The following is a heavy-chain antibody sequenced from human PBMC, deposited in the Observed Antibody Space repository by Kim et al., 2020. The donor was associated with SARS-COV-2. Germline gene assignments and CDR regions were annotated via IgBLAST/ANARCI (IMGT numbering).Heavy chain of an antibody. CDR1: GYTFTGYY. CDR3: ARSPIAISYYGMDV. D-gene: IGHD2-21*01. J-gene: IGHJ6*02. CDR2: INPNSGGA. V-gene: IGHV1-2*02. Sequence: ASVKVSCKASGYTFTGYYMHWVRQAPGQGLEWMGWINPNSGGANSAQKFQGRVTMTRDTSISTAYMELSGLRSDDTAVYFCARSPIAISYYGMDVWGQGTTVTVSS.